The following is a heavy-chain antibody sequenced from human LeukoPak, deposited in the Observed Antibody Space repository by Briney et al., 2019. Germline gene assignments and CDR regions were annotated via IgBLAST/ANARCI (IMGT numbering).Heavy chain of an antibody. Sequence: EGSLRLTCAVSGFTFRSYWMHWLSQAPGKGLVWVSGIKKDGSNITYAGSVKCRFTISSDNAKNTAYLEINSRRVHDTAVLYCARMITIVRHYSDQGSLVTVSS. D-gene: IGHD2-21*01. J-gene: IGHJ4*02. CDR1: GFTFRSYW. V-gene: IGHV3-74*03. CDR2: IKKDGSNI. CDR3: ARMITIVRHY.